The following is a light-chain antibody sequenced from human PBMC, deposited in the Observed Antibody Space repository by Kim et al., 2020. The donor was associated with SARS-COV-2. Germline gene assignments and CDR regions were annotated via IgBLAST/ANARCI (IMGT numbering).Light chain of an antibody. V-gene: IGKV1-5*03. Sequence: DIQMTQSPSTLSASVGDRVIITCRASQSISSWLAWYQQRPGKAPNLLIYKASTLESGVPPRFSGSGSGTEFTLTISSLQPDDSATYYCQQYNSYSLTFGGGTKLEI. CDR2: KAS. J-gene: IGKJ4*01. CDR3: QQYNSYSLT. CDR1: QSISSW.